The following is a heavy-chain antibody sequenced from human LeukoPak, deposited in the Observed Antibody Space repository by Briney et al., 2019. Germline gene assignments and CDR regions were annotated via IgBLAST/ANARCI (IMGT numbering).Heavy chain of an antibody. CDR1: GFSISSYW. CDR2: IKQDGGEK. CDR3: ARLYGTGQTKRFDH. J-gene: IGHJ4*02. D-gene: IGHD3-10*01. V-gene: IGHV3-7*01. Sequence: PGGSLRLSCAASGFSISSYWMSWVRQAPGKGLEWVANIKQDGGEKYYVDSVKGRFTISRDNAKSSLFLQMNSLRVEDTAVYYWARLYGTGQTKRFDHWGQGSLVTVSS.